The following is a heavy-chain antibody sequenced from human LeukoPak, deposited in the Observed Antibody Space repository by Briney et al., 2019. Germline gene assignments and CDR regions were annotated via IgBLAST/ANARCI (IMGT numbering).Heavy chain of an antibody. D-gene: IGHD2-2*01. Sequence: GASVKVSCKASGYTFTSYYMHWVRQAPGQGLEWMGIINPSGGSTSYAQKFQGRVTMTRDTSTSTVYTELSSLRSEDTAVYYCARDYGVSYCSSTSCYYGWFDPWGQGTLVTVSS. CDR2: INPSGGST. V-gene: IGHV1-46*01. J-gene: IGHJ5*02. CDR3: ARDYGVSYCSSTSCYYGWFDP. CDR1: GYTFTSYY.